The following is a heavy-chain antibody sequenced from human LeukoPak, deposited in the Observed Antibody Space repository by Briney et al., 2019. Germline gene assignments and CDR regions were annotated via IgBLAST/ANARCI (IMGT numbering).Heavy chain of an antibody. Sequence: GGSLRLSCAASGFTFSSYAMSWVRQAPGKGLDWVSAISGSGGSTYYADSVKGRFTISRDNARRSLYLQMNSLRPEDTAFYYCSSTFGSGSYLHSWGQGTLVTVSS. V-gene: IGHV3-23*01. D-gene: IGHD3-10*01. CDR2: ISGSGGST. CDR3: SSTFGSGSYLHS. CDR1: GFTFSSYA. J-gene: IGHJ5*02.